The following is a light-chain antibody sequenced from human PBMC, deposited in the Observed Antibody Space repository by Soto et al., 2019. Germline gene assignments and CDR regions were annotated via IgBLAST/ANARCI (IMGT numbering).Light chain of an antibody. V-gene: IGKV1-5*03. Sequence: DIQMTQSPSTLSASVGDRVTITCRASQTINRWLAWYQQKPGEVPKLLIYKASVLESGVPSSFSGSGSGTEFTLTISRLQPEDVATYYCQHWSFGQGTKVDIK. CDR1: QTINRW. CDR2: KAS. CDR3: QHWS. J-gene: IGKJ1*01.